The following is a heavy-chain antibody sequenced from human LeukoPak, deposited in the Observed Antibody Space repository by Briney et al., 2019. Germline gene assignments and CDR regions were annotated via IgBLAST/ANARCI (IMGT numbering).Heavy chain of an antibody. D-gene: IGHD2-21*01. CDR2: IRYDGSNK. CDR3: ARGASLWTNFEY. V-gene: IGHV3-30*02. J-gene: IGHJ4*02. CDR1: GFTFSSYG. Sequence: PGGSLRLSCAASGFTFSSYGMHWVRQAPGKGLEWVAFIRYDGSNKYYADSVKGRFTISRDNSENTLHLQMSSLRAEDTAVYYCARGASLWTNFEYWGQGTLVTVAS.